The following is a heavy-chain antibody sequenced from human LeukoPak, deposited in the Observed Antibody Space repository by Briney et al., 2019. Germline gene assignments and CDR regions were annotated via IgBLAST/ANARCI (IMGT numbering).Heavy chain of an antibody. J-gene: IGHJ1*01. Sequence: GGSLRLSCAASGFTFSSNYMSWVRQAPGKGLEWVSVIYSGGSTYYADSVKGGFTISRDNSKNTLYLQMNSLRAEDTAVYYCAKGDFWNGLGEYFLYWGQGTLVTVSS. CDR3: AKGDFWNGLGEYFLY. CDR1: GFTFSSNY. D-gene: IGHD3-3*01. CDR2: IYSGGST. V-gene: IGHV3-66*01.